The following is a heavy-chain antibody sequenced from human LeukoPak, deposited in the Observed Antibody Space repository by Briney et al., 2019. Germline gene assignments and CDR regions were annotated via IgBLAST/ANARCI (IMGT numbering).Heavy chain of an antibody. J-gene: IGHJ4*02. V-gene: IGHV4-34*01. D-gene: IGHD3-22*01. CDR1: GGSFSGYY. CDR3: ARDGGSSGYYYSY. Sequence: PSETLSLTCAVYGGSFSGYYWSWIRQPPGKGLEWIGEINHSGSTNYNPSLKSRVTMSVDTSKNQFSLKLSSVTAADTAVYYCARDGGSSGYYYSYWGQGTLVTVSS. CDR2: INHSGST.